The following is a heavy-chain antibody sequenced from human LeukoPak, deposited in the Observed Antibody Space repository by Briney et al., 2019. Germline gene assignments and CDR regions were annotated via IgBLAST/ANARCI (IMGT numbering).Heavy chain of an antibody. Sequence: SVKCSCKASGYTFTAYYIHWVRQAPGQGLEWRGLIHPNSGDTYYAQKFRGRVTMTRDTSISTAYMELNRLTSDDTAVYYCARDYSGSYNYWAQGTLVTISS. D-gene: IGHD1-26*01. CDR3: ARDYSGSYNY. CDR2: IHPNSGDT. J-gene: IGHJ4*02. CDR1: GYTFTAYY. V-gene: IGHV1-2*06.